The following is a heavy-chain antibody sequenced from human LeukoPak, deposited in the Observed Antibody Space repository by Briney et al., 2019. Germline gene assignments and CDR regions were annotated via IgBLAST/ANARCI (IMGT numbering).Heavy chain of an antibody. D-gene: IGHD4/OR15-4a*01. V-gene: IGHV3-53*01. CDR2: IYSDNT. CDR1: GFTFSSYW. CDR3: ARRAGAYSHPYDY. Sequence: GGSLRLSCAASGFTFSSYWMSWLRQAPGKGLEWVSFIYSDNTHYSDSVKGRFTISRDNSKNTLYLQMNSLRAEDTAVYYCARRAGAYSHPYDYWGQGTLVTVSS. J-gene: IGHJ4*02.